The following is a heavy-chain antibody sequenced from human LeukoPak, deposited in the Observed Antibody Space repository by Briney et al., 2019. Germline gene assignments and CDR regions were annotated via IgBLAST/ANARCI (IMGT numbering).Heavy chain of an antibody. CDR3: AQDRGARYPFGMDV. V-gene: IGHV3-23*01. D-gene: IGHD2-2*01. Sequence: GGSLRLSCAASGLTFSTYAMRWIRQAPGKGLEWVSSIGGGGTTSYADSVKGRFTISRDLSKITVFLQMNSLRAEDTAVYYCAQDRGARYPFGMDVWGQGTTVTVSS. J-gene: IGHJ6*02. CDR1: GLTFSTYA. CDR2: IGGGGTT.